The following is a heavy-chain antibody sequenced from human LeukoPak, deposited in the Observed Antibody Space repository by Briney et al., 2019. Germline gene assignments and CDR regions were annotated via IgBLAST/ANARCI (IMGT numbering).Heavy chain of an antibody. V-gene: IGHV1-46*01. J-gene: IGHJ4*02. Sequence: GASVKVSCKASGYTFTSYYMHWVRQAPGQGLEWMGIINPSGGSTSYAQKFQGRVTMTRDTSTSTVYMELSSLRSEDTAIYYCATVAKYDDNSGTSMFYFDHWGQGTLVTVSS. CDR3: ATVAKYDDNSGTSMFYFDH. D-gene: IGHD3-22*01. CDR2: INPSGGST. CDR1: GYTFTSYY.